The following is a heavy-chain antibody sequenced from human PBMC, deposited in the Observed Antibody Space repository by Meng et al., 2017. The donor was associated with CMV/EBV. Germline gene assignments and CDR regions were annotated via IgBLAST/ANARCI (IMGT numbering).Heavy chain of an antibody. CDR1: GYTFTGYY. J-gene: IGHJ6*02. CDR3: ARDLRGSSRPIYYGMDV. D-gene: IGHD2-2*01. CDR2: INPNSGGT. Sequence: DSVKVSCKASGYTFTGYYMHWVRQAPGQGLEWMGWINPNSGGTNYAQKFQGRVTMTRDTSISTAYMELSRLRSDDTAVYYCARDLRGSSRPIYYGMDVWGQGTTVTVSS. V-gene: IGHV1-2*02.